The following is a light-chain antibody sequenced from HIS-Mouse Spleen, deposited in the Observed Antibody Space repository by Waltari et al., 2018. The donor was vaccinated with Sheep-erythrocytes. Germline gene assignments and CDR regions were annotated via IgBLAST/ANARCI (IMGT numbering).Light chain of an antibody. CDR2: WAS. J-gene: IGKJ4*01. V-gene: IGKV4-1*01. CDR3: QQYYSTLT. Sequence: DIVMTQSPDSLAVSLGERATINCKSSQSVLYSSNNKNYLAWYQQKPGKPPKLLIYWASTRESGVPDRFSGSGSGTDFTLTISSLQAEDVAVYYCQQYYSTLTFGGGTK. CDR1: QSVLYSSNNKNY.